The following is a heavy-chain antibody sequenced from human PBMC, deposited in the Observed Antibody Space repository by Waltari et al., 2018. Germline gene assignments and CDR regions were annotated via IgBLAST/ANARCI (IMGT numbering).Heavy chain of an antibody. Sequence: QVQLQESGPGLVKPSETLSITCTVSGGSISSYYWSWIRQPAGEGLEWIGRINTSGNTKFNPSLESRVTVSVDTSKNQFSLKLSSVTAADTAVYYCARSYSGYDYDSWGQGTLVTVSS. V-gene: IGHV4-4*07. CDR3: ARSYSGYDYDS. D-gene: IGHD5-12*01. J-gene: IGHJ4*02. CDR2: INTSGNT. CDR1: GGSISSYY.